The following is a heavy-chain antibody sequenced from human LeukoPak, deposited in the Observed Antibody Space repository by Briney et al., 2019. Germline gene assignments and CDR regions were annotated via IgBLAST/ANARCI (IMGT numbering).Heavy chain of an antibody. D-gene: IGHD3-22*01. CDR2: INPTSTSI. CDR1: GFTFIDYS. CDR3: VTFRRNSDRSGYYYFYNY. J-gene: IGHJ4*02. Sequence: PGGSLRLSCAASGFTFIDYSINWVRQAPGKGLEWVSSINPTSTSIYYADAVKGRFTISRDNAKSSLYLQMNSLRAEDTARYYSVTFRRNSDRSGYYYFYNYWGQGIQVTVSS. V-gene: IGHV3-21*01.